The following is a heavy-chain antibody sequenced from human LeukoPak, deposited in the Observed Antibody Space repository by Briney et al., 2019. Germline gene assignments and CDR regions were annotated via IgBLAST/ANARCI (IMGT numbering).Heavy chain of an antibody. CDR2: ISSSSSI. CDR1: GFTFNDCS. Sequence: GGSLRLSCAASGFTFNDCSMNWVRQAPGKGLEWVSFISSSSSIYQADSVKGRFTVSRDNAKNSLYLQMNSLRAEDTAVYYCARDKDYGSGSFDYWGQGTLVTVSS. CDR3: ARDKDYGSGSFDY. V-gene: IGHV3-69-1*01. D-gene: IGHD3-10*01. J-gene: IGHJ4*02.